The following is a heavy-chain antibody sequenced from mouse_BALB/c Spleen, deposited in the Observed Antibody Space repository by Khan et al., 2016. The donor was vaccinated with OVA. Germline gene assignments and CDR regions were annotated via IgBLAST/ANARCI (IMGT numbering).Heavy chain of an antibody. CDR3: ARHGNSSWFDY. Sequence: VQLQQSGPELMKPGASVKISCKASGYSFTTYYIHWVKQSHGKSLEWIGYIDPFNGSTTYNQNFKGKATLTVDKSSSTAYMHLSSLTSEDSAVDYCARHGNSSWFDYWGQGTLVTVSA. CDR1: GYSFTTYY. D-gene: IGHD1-1*01. V-gene: IGHV1S135*01. J-gene: IGHJ3*01. CDR2: IDPFNGST.